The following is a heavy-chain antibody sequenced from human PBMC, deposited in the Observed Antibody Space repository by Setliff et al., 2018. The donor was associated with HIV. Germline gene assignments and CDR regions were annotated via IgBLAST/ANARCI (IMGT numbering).Heavy chain of an antibody. CDR2: INPNSGGT. J-gene: IGHJ6*02. CDR1: GDTFTGYY. CDR3: ARDRLSYNFYHYGMDV. V-gene: IGHV1-2*02. D-gene: IGHD1-26*01. Sequence: ASVKVSCKAPGDTFTGYYMHWVRQAPGQGLEWMGWINPNSGGTNYAQKFQGRVIMTRDTSISTAYMQLSRLRSNDTAVYYCARDRLSYNFYHYGMDVWGQGTTVTVSS.